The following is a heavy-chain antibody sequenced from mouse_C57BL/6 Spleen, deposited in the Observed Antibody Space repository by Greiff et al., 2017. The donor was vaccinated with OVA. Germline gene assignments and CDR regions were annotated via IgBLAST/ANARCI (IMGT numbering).Heavy chain of an antibody. V-gene: IGHV1-80*01. D-gene: IGHD2-3*01. CDR1: GYAFSSYW. Sequence: QVQLQQSGAELVKPGASVKISCKASGYAFSSYWMNWVKQRPGQGLEWIGQIYPGDGYTNYNGKFKGKATLTADTSSSTAYMQLSSLTSEDSAVYLCEGIYEGYYDGFADWGQGTMVTVSA. CDR2: IYPGDGYT. CDR3: EGIYEGYYDGFAD. J-gene: IGHJ3*01.